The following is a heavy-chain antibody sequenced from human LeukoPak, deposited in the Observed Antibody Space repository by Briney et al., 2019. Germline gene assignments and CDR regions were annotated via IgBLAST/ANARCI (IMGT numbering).Heavy chain of an antibody. D-gene: IGHD5-18*01. CDR2: IYHSGST. V-gene: IGHV4-59*12. J-gene: IGHJ4*02. CDR3: ARGPPNTAMVWYFDY. Sequence: SETLSLTCTVSGGSISSYYWSWIRQPPGKGLEWIGYIYHSGSTYYNPSLKSRVTISVDRSKNQFSLKLSSVTAADTAVYYCARGPPNTAMVWYFDYWGQGTLVTVSS. CDR1: GGSISSYY.